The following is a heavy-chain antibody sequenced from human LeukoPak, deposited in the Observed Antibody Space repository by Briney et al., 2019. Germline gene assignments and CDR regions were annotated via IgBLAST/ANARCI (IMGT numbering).Heavy chain of an antibody. D-gene: IGHD6-13*01. J-gene: IGHJ1*01. CDR3: ARSRYSSSWTEYFQH. CDR1: GGSFSGCY. Sequence: SETLSLTCAVYGGSFSGCYWSWIRQPPGKGLEWIGEINHSGSTNYNPSLKSRVTISVDTSKNQFSLKLSSVTAADTAVYYCARSRYSSSWTEYFQHWGQGTLVTVSS. V-gene: IGHV4-34*01. CDR2: INHSGST.